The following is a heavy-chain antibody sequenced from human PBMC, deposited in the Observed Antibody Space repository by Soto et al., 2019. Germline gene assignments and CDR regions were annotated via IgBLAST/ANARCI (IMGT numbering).Heavy chain of an antibody. Sequence: GASVKVSCKASAGTFSSYAISWVRQAPGQGLEWMGGIIPIFGTANYAQKFQGRVTITADESTSTAYMELSSLRSEDTAVYYCARVGGGVATKSPKTRYYYYYGMDVWGQGTTVTVSS. D-gene: IGHD5-12*01. CDR3: ARVGGGVATKSPKTRYYYYYGMDV. CDR1: AGTFSSYA. CDR2: IIPIFGTA. V-gene: IGHV1-69*13. J-gene: IGHJ6*02.